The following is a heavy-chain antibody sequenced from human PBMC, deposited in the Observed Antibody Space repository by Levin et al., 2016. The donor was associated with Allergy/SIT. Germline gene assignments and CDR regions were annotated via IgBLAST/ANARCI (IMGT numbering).Heavy chain of an antibody. CDR3: ATRGYSYGFWYFDL. CDR2: TRNKANSYTT. J-gene: IGHJ2*01. Sequence: GGSLRLSCAASGFTFSNYEMNWVRQAPGKGLEWVGRTRNKANSYTTEYAASVKGRFTISRDDSKNSLYLQMNSLKTEDTAVYYCATRGYSYGFWYFDLWGRGTLVTVSS. D-gene: IGHD5-18*01. V-gene: IGHV3-72*01. CDR1: GFTFSNYE.